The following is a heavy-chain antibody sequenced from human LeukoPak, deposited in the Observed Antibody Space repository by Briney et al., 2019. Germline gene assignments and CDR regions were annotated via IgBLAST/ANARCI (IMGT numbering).Heavy chain of an antibody. Sequence: GGSLRLSCAASGFTFSSYAMHWVRQAPGKGLEWVAVISYDGSNKYYPDSVKGRFTISRDNSKNTLYLQMNSLRAEDTAVYYCARARWELQLDYWGQGTLVTVSS. V-gene: IGHV3-30*01. D-gene: IGHD1-26*01. CDR2: ISYDGSNK. J-gene: IGHJ4*02. CDR1: GFTFSSYA. CDR3: ARARWELQLDY.